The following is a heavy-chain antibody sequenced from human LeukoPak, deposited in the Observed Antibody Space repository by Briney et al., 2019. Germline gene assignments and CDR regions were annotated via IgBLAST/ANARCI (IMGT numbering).Heavy chain of an antibody. Sequence: SETLSLTCAAYGGSLRGNYGSWIRQPPGKGLEWIGEINHSGSTDYNPSLKSRVTISVDTSKNQFSLKVRSVTAADTAVYYCARASSAVWYFDLWGRGTLVTVSS. D-gene: IGHD6-19*01. CDR1: GGSLRGNY. J-gene: IGHJ2*01. CDR2: INHSGST. CDR3: ARASSAVWYFDL. V-gene: IGHV4-34*01.